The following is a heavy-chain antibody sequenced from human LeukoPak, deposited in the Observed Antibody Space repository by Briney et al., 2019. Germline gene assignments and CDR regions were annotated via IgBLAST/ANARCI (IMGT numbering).Heavy chain of an antibody. CDR2: ISGSGGST. D-gene: IGHD6-19*01. CDR3: AKKAGRAVAALNYFDY. V-gene: IGHV3-23*01. Sequence: GGPLRLSCAASGFTFNTYAMSWVRQAPGKGLEWVSAISGSGGSTYYADSVKGRFTISRDNSKNTLYLQTNSLRAEDTAVYYCAKKAGRAVAALNYFDYWGQGTLDTVSS. CDR1: GFTFNTYA. J-gene: IGHJ4*02.